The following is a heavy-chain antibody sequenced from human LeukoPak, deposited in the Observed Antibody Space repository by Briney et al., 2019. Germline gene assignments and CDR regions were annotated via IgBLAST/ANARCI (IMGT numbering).Heavy chain of an antibody. CDR1: GGSISSGGYS. Sequence: SETLSLTCAVSGGSISSGGYSWSWIRQPPGKGLEWIGYIYHSGSTYYNPSLKSRVTISVDTSKNQFSLKLSSVTAADTAVYYCAREVGVGASLDAFDIWGQGTMVTVSS. V-gene: IGHV4-30-2*01. J-gene: IGHJ3*02. CDR3: AREVGVGASLDAFDI. CDR2: IYHSGST. D-gene: IGHD1-26*01.